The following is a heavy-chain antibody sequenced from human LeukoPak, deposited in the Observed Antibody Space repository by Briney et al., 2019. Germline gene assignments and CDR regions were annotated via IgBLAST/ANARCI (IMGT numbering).Heavy chain of an antibody. Sequence: SETLSLTCTVSGGSISSSSYYWSWIRQPPGKGLEWIGYIYYSGSTNYNPSLKSRVTISVDTSKNQFSLKLSSVTAADTAVYYCARGGRDFDYWGQGTLVTVSS. J-gene: IGHJ4*02. V-gene: IGHV4-61*01. CDR1: GGSISSSSYY. D-gene: IGHD1-26*01. CDR2: IYYSGST. CDR3: ARGGRDFDY.